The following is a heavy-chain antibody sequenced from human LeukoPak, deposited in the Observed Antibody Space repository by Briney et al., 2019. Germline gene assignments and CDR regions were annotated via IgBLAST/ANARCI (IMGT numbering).Heavy chain of an antibody. Sequence: GGSLRLSCAASGFTFSSYSMNWVRQAPGKGLEWVSHISSSDSNIYYADSVKGRFTISRDNSKNTLYLQMNSLRAEDTAVYYCARNPFRGLYFSEYYFDYWGQGTLVTVSS. J-gene: IGHJ4*02. CDR1: GFTFSSYS. D-gene: IGHD3-10*01. V-gene: IGHV3-48*01. CDR2: ISSSDSNI. CDR3: ARNPFRGLYFSEYYFDY.